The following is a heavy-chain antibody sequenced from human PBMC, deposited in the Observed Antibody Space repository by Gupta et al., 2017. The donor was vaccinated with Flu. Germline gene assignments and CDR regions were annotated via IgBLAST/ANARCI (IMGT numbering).Heavy chain of an antibody. J-gene: IGHJ4*02. V-gene: IGHV3-23*01. CDR1: GFTFSSYA. D-gene: IGHD2-15*01. CDR2: ISGSGGST. CDR3: AKTPYFSGGSCYFDY. Sequence: EVQLLESGGGLVQPGGSLRLSCAASGFTFSSYAMSWVRQAPGKGLEWVSAISGSGGSTYYADSVKGRFTISRDNSKNTLYLQMNSLRAEDTAVYYCAKTPYFSGGSCYFDYWGQGTLVTVAS.